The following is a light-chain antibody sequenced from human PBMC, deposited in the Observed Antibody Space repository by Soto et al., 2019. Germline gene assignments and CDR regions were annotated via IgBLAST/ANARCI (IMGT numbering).Light chain of an antibody. Sequence: QSALTQPASVSGSPGQSITISCTGTISDVGGHGYVSWYQQHPGKAPKLMIYEVTYRPSGVSDRFSGSKSGNTASLTISGLQAEDEADYYCSSYTISSTWVFGGGTKLTVL. V-gene: IGLV2-14*01. CDR2: EVT. J-gene: IGLJ3*02. CDR3: SSYTISSTWV. CDR1: ISDVGGHGY.